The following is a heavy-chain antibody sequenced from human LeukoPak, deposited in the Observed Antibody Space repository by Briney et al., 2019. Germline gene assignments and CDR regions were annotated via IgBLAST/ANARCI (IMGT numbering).Heavy chain of an antibody. V-gene: IGHV3-66*01. J-gene: IGHJ3*02. CDR2: IYSGGST. CDR1: GFTVSSNY. CDR3: AKGGLVHPLHI. D-gene: IGHD3/OR15-3a*01. Sequence: GGSLRLSCAASGFTVSSNYMSWVRQAPGKGLEWASVIYSGGSTYYADSVKGRFTISRDNSKNTLYLQMNSLRAEDTAVYYCAKGGLVHPLHIWGQGTMVTVSS.